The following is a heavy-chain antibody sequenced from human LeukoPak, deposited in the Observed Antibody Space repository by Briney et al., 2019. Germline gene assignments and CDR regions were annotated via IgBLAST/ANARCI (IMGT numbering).Heavy chain of an antibody. CDR2: IRGSGGHT. D-gene: IGHD3-3*01. J-gene: IGHJ4*02. V-gene: IGHV3-23*01. Sequence: GGSLRLSCSASGFTVSSHAMSWVRQAPGKGREWVSAIRGSGGHTYYADSVKGRYTISRDNSKDTLYLQMNSLRAEDTAVYYCAKMGGSEYYDFWTASPDYFDYWGQGALVTVSS. CDR1: GFTVSSHA. CDR3: AKMGGSEYYDFWTASPDYFDY.